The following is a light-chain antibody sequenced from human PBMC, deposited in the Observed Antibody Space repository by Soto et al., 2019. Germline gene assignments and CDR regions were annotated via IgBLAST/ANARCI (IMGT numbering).Light chain of an antibody. J-gene: IGKJ5*01. CDR1: QSVDSN. Sequence: EIVMTQSPGTLSLSPGETATLSCRASQSVDSNYLAWYQQKPGQAPRLLVYGISTRATDIPARFSGSGSGTEFTLTISSLQSEDFCIYYCQQQSKWPITFGQGTRLEIK. V-gene: IGKV3-15*01. CDR3: QQQSKWPIT. CDR2: GIS.